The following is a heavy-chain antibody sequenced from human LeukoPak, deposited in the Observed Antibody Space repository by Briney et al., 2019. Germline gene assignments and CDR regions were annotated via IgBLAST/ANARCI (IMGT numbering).Heavy chain of an antibody. J-gene: IGHJ4*02. D-gene: IGHD1-26*01. CDR1: GFTFSSYS. CDR2: ISSSSSYI. Sequence: GGSLRLSCAASGFTFSSYSMNWVRQAPGKGLEWVSSISSSSSYIYYADSVKGRFTISRDSAKNSLYLQMNSLRAEDTAVYYCARDFVGATTADYWGQGTLVTVSS. CDR3: ARDFVGATTADY. V-gene: IGHV3-21*01.